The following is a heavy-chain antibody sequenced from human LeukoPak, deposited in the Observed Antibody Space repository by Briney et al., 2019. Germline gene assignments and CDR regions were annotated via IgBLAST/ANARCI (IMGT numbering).Heavy chain of an antibody. Sequence: GGSLRLSCAASGFIFDDYAMHWVRRAPGKGLKWVSGITRNAAIIGYVDSVKGRFTISRDSAKNSLYLQMNSLRPEDTAFYYCARGDILTTRLLDSWGLGTLVTVSS. CDR3: ARGDILTTRLLDS. J-gene: IGHJ4*02. CDR2: ITRNAAII. V-gene: IGHV3-9*01. D-gene: IGHD3-9*01. CDR1: GFIFDDYA.